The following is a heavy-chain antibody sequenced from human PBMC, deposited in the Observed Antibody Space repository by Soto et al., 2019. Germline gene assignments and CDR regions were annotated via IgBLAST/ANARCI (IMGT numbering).Heavy chain of an antibody. Sequence: SETLSLTCTISGGSISNYYWTWIRQTPGKGLEWIGYVYYSGNTNYNPSLKSRVSISVDMSKNQFSLKLSSVTAADTAVYYCARFAAAGYYFDYWGQGTLVTVSS. D-gene: IGHD6-13*01. J-gene: IGHJ4*02. CDR3: ARFAAAGYYFDY. CDR2: VYYSGNT. CDR1: GGSISNYY. V-gene: IGHV4-59*12.